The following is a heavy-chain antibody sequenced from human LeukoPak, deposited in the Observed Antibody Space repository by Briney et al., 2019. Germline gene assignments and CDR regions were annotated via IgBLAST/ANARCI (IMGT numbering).Heavy chain of an antibody. D-gene: IGHD3-22*01. J-gene: IGHJ4*02. CDR3: ARDAYYYDSSAYYLSV. CDR2: INPSGGST. V-gene: IGHV1-46*01. Sequence: ASVKVSCKASGGTFSSYAISWVRQAPGQGLEWMGIINPSGGSTSYAQKFQGRVTMTRDMSTSTDYMELSSLRSEDTAVYYCARDAYYYDSSAYYLSVWGQGTLVTVSS. CDR1: GGTFSSYA.